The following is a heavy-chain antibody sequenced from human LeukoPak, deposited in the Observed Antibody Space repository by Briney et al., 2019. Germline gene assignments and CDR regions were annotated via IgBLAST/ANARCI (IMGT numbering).Heavy chain of an antibody. Sequence: SGGSLRLSCAASGFTFSSYGMHWVRQAPGKGLEWVAFIRYDGSNRYYADSVKGRFTISRDNSKNTLYLQMNSLRAEDTAVYYCAKDQSSSWYNFDYWGQGTLVTVSS. CDR2: IRYDGSNR. D-gene: IGHD6-13*01. V-gene: IGHV3-30*02. CDR1: GFTFSSYG. J-gene: IGHJ4*02. CDR3: AKDQSSSWYNFDY.